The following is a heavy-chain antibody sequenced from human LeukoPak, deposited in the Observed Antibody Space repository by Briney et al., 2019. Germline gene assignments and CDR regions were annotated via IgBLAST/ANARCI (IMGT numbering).Heavy chain of an antibody. CDR3: ARDALYFD. D-gene: IGHD3-10*01. Sequence: PSETLSLTCNVSGYSISSGYYWAWIRQPPGKGLEWIGNFHHSGGIYYNPSLKSRVTISVDKSKNQFSLKLSSVTAADTAVYYCARDALYFDWGQGTLVTVSS. CDR2: FHHSGGI. V-gene: IGHV4-38-2*02. CDR1: GYSISSGYY. J-gene: IGHJ4*02.